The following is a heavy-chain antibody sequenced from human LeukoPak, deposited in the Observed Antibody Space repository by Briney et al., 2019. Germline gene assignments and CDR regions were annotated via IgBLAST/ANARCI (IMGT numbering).Heavy chain of an antibody. D-gene: IGHD4-17*01. CDR3: ARGGVYGDYETRFDY. CDR1: GGTFSSYA. V-gene: IGHV1-69*05. J-gene: IGHJ4*02. CDR2: IIPIFGTA. Sequence: SVKVSCTASGGTFSSYAISWVRQAPGQGLEWMGRIIPIFGTANYAQKFQGRVTITTDESTSTAYMELSSLRSEDTAVYYCARGGVYGDYETRFDYWGQGTLVTVSS.